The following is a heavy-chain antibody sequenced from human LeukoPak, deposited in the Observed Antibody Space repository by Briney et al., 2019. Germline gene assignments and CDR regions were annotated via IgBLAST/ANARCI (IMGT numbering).Heavy chain of an antibody. CDR1: GLTLSSYA. CDR3: ARGGTYTATTLSEY. V-gene: IGHV3-64*01. Sequence: GGSLRLSCAASGLTLSSYAMHWVRQAPGKGLEYVSGISSDGGSTYYANSVKGRFTISRDNSRNTLYLQMGSLRFEDMGVYYCARGGTYTATTLSEYWAPGTLLTISS. CDR2: ISSDGGST. D-gene: IGHD1-14*01. J-gene: IGHJ4*02.